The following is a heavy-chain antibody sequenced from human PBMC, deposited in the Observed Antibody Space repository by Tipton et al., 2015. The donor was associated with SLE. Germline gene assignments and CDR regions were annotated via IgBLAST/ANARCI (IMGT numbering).Heavy chain of an antibody. Sequence: SLRLSCAASGFTFSRYWMHWVRQAPGKGLVWVSRITSEDSRTFYTDSVKGRFTISRDNAKNTVYLQLNSLRVEDTAVYFCARVPVYYYYYMDVWGKGTTVTVSS. CDR3: ARVPVYYYYYMDV. CDR2: ITSEDSRT. V-gene: IGHV3-74*01. J-gene: IGHJ6*03. CDR1: GFTFSRYW.